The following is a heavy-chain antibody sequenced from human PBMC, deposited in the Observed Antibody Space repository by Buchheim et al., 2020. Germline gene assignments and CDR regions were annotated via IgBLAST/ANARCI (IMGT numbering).Heavy chain of an antibody. J-gene: IGHJ6*02. D-gene: IGHD3-3*01. Sequence: EVQLVESGGGLVQPGGSLRLSCAASGFTFSSYEMNWVRQAPGKGLEWVSYISSSGSTIYYADSVKGRFTISRDNAKNSLYLQMNSLRAEDTAVYYCARDGYSFGVVPSYYYGMDVWGQETT. CDR3: ARDGYSFGVVPSYYYGMDV. CDR1: GFTFSSYE. V-gene: IGHV3-48*03. CDR2: ISSSGSTI.